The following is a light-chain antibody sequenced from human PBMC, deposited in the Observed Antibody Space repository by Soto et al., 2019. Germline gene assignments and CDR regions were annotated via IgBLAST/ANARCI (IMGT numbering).Light chain of an antibody. V-gene: IGKV3-15*01. CDR3: QQYNNWPPYT. CDR2: GAS. J-gene: IGKJ2*01. CDR1: QSVSSN. Sequence: EIVMTQSPATLSESPGDRATLSCRASQSVSSNLAWYQQKPGQAPRLLIYGASTRATGIPARFSGSGSGTEFTLTISSLQSEDFALYYCQQYNNWPPYTFGQGTKLEIK.